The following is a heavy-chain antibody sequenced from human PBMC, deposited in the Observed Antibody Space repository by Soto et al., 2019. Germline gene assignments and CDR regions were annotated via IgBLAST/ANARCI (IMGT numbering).Heavy chain of an antibody. J-gene: IGHJ4*02. CDR1: GGSVSSGGYY. Sequence: QVQLQESGPGLVKPSQTLSLTCTVSGGSVSSGGYYWSWIRQHPGTVLEWIGYIYYSGTTYFNPSIKGRASISLDTSKNEFSLKLTSVTAADTAVYYCARRALPQCINGVCYKDGFWDYWGQGALVTVSS. V-gene: IGHV4-31*03. CDR2: IYYSGTT. CDR3: ARRALPQCINGVCYKDGFWDY. D-gene: IGHD2-8*01.